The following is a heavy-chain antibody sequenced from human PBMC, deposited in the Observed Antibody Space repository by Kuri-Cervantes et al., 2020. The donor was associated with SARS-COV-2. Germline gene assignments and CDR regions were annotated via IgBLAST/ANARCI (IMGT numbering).Heavy chain of an antibody. CDR2: MNPNSGNT. V-gene: IGHV1-8*01. Sequence: ASVKVSCKASGYTFTSYDSNWVRQATGQGLEWMGWMNPNSGNTGYAQNFQGRVTMTRKTSISTAYMELSSLRSEDTAVYYCATAPAYIGRALLAYWGQGTLVTVSS. D-gene: IGHD1-26*01. J-gene: IGHJ4*02. CDR3: ATAPAYIGRALLAY. CDR1: GYTFTSYD.